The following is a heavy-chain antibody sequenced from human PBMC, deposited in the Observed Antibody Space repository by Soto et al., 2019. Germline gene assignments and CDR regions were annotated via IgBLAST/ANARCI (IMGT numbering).Heavy chain of an antibody. J-gene: IGHJ6*02. CDR1: GGSISSGGYY. D-gene: IGHD2-21*02. V-gene: IGHV4-31*03. CDR2: IYYSGST. Sequence: PSETLSLTCTVSGGSISSGGYYWSWIRQHPGKGPEWIGYIYYSGSTYYNPSLKSRVTISVDTSKDQFSLKLSSVTAADTAVYYCARDRFCGGDCYSGKAVYYYYGMDVWGQGTTVTVSS. CDR3: ARDRFCGGDCYSGKAVYYYYGMDV.